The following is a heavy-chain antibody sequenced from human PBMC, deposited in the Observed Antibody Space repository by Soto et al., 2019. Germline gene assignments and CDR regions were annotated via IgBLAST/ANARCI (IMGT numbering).Heavy chain of an antibody. Sequence: SQTLSLPCAISGDSLSSNSAAWNWIRQSPSRGLEWLGRTYYRSKWHYDYAPSVRSRITINPATSKNHFSLQLNSVSPEDAAVYYCARTLRGRGVKYFDDWGQGTLVTVSS. J-gene: IGHJ4*02. CDR1: GDSLSSNSAA. V-gene: IGHV6-1*01. D-gene: IGHD3-10*01. CDR3: ARTLRGRGVKYFDD. CDR2: TYYRSKWHY.